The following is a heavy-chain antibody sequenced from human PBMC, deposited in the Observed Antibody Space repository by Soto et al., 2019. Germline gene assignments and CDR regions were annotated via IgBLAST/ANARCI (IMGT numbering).Heavy chain of an antibody. Sequence: PGRSLRLSCAASGFTFVSYWMSWVRQAPGKGLEWVANIKHDGSEENYVDSVKGRFTISRDNAKKSLYLQMYSLRAEDTAVYYCVRGGQYYYYYYAMDVWGQGTTVTVSS. J-gene: IGHJ6*02. V-gene: IGHV3-7*03. CDR3: VRGGQYYYYYYAMDV. D-gene: IGHD2-15*01. CDR2: IKHDGSEE. CDR1: GFTFVSYW.